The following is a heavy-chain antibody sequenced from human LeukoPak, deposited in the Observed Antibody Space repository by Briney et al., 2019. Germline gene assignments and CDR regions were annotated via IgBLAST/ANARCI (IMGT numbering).Heavy chain of an antibody. Sequence: ASVKVSCTASGYTFTSYAMHWVRQAPGQRLEWMGWINAGNGNTKYSQKFQGRVTITRDTSASTAYMELSSLRSEDTAVYYCARDDIAVAGRLPFNWFDPWGQGTLVTVSS. CDR3: ARDDIAVAGRLPFNWFDP. D-gene: IGHD6-19*01. CDR1: GYTFTSYA. V-gene: IGHV1-3*01. CDR2: INAGNGNT. J-gene: IGHJ5*02.